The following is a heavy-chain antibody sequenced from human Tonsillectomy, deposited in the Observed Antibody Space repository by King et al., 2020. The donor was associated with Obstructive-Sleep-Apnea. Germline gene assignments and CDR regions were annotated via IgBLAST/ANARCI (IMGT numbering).Heavy chain of an antibody. CDR2: IYPGDSDT. D-gene: IGHD2-8*01. Sequence: QLVQSGAEVKKPGESLKISCEGSGCSFTTYWIGWVRQMPGKGLEWMGSIYPGDSDTRYSPSFQGQVTISADKSISTAYLQWSSLKASDTAMYYCASLAVDNGGLFDYWGQGTLVTVSS. CDR1: GCSFTTYW. J-gene: IGHJ4*02. CDR3: ASLAVDNGGLFDY. V-gene: IGHV5-51*01.